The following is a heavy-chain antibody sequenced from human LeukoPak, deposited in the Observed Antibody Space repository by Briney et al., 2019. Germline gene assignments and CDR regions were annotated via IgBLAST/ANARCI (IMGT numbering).Heavy chain of an antibody. J-gene: IGHJ4*02. D-gene: IGHD6-6*01. CDR1: GFAVSSNY. CDR3: ARGEGYSSSFQLDY. CDR2: IYSGGST. V-gene: IGHV3-53*01. Sequence: GGSLRLSCAASGFAVSSNYMSWVRQAPGKGLEWVSVIYSGGSTYYADSVKGRFTISRDNSKNTLYLQMNSLKAEDTAVHYCARGEGYSSSFQLDYWGQGTLVTVSS.